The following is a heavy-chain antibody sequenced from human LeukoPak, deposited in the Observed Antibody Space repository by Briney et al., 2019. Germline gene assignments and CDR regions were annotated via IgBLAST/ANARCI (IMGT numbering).Heavy chain of an antibody. CDR1: GFTFSSYW. Sequence: PGGSLRLSCAASGFTFSSYWMSWVRQAPGKGLEWVANIKQDGSEKYYVDSVKGRFTISRDNAKNSLYPQMNSLRAEDTAVYYCARGGPVVPAAISIWFDPWGQGTLVTVSS. CDR2: IKQDGSEK. D-gene: IGHD2-2*01. V-gene: IGHV3-7*01. J-gene: IGHJ5*02. CDR3: ARGGPVVPAAISIWFDP.